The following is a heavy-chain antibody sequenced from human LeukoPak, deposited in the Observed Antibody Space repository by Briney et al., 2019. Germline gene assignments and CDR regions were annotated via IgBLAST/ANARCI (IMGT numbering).Heavy chain of an antibody. Sequence: SETLSLTCTVSGGSISSYYWSWIRQPPGKGLEWIGYIYYSGSTNYNPSLKSRVTISVDTSKNQFSLQLNSVTPEDTAVYYCARGYSGYDALFDYWGQGTLVTVSS. CDR2: IYYSGST. CDR3: ARGYSGYDALFDY. V-gene: IGHV4-59*12. D-gene: IGHD5-12*01. J-gene: IGHJ4*02. CDR1: GGSISSYY.